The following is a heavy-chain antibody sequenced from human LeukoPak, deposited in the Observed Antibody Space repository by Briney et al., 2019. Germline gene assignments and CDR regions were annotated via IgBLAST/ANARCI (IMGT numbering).Heavy chain of an antibody. V-gene: IGHV4-34*01. J-gene: IGHJ6*03. CDR2: INHSGST. D-gene: IGHD2-15*01. CDR3: ARLQRGYCSGGSCYSRYYYYYMDV. CDR1: GGSFSGYY. Sequence: PSETLSLTCAVYGGSFSGYYWSWIRQPPGKGLEWIGEINHSGSTNYNPSLKSRVTISVDTSKNQFSLKLSSVTAADTAVYYCARLQRGYCSGGSCYSRYYYYYMDVWAKGPRSPSP.